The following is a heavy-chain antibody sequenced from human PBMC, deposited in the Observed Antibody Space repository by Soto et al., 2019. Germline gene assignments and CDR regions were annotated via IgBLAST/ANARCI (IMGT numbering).Heavy chain of an antibody. J-gene: IGHJ6*02. CDR1: GGSISSSNW. V-gene: IGHV4-4*02. Sequence: QVQLQESGPGLVKPSGTLSLTCAVSGGSISSSNWWSWVRQPPGKGLEWIGEIYHSGSTNYNPSLKSRVTISVDESKNQFSLKLSSVTAAYTAVYYCARDQLWFGDFNTWGMDVWGQGTTVTVSS. D-gene: IGHD3-10*01. CDR3: ARDQLWFGDFNTWGMDV. CDR2: IYHSGST.